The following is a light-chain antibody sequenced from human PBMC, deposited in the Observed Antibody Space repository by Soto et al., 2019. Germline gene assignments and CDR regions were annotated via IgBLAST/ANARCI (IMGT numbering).Light chain of an antibody. CDR3: QQYGSTPLT. CDR2: GAS. J-gene: IGKJ4*01. Sequence: IVLTQSPGTLSLSPGESANLSCRASQSISSSYLAWYQQKPGQAPRILIYGASSRATGIPDRFSGSGSGTDFTLTISRLEPEDFAMYYCQQYGSTPLTFGGGTKV. CDR1: QSISSSY. V-gene: IGKV3-20*01.